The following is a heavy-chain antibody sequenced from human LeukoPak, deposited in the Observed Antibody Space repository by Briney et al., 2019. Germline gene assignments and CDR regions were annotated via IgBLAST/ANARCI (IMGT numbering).Heavy chain of an antibody. V-gene: IGHV3-7*01. Sequence: GGSLRLSCAASGFTFSSYWMSWVRQAPGKGLEWVANIKQDGSEKYYVDSVKGRFTISRDNSKNTLYLQMNSLRAEDTAVYYCAKIVGATGRAFDIWGQGTMVTVSS. CDR1: GFTFSSYW. CDR3: AKIVGATGRAFDI. J-gene: IGHJ3*02. D-gene: IGHD1-26*01. CDR2: IKQDGSEK.